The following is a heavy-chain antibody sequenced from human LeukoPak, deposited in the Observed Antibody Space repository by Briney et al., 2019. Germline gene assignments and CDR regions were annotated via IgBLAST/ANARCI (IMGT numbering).Heavy chain of an antibody. Sequence: KPSETLSLTCSVSGASVSSYYWSWIRQPPGKGLEWIGYVYHTGSTNYNLSLKSRVTMFEDKPKNQFSLRLSSVTVADTAVYYCARPFAYSSSSYFDYWGQGSLVTVSS. CDR1: GASVSSYY. V-gene: IGHV4-59*08. CDR3: ARPFAYSSSSYFDY. CDR2: VYHTGST. J-gene: IGHJ4*02. D-gene: IGHD6-6*01.